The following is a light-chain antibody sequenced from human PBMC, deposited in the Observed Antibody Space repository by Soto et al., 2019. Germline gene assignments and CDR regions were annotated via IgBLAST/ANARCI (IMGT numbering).Light chain of an antibody. V-gene: IGLV1-40*01. CDR3: QSSDSSLNV. CDR1: ISNIGAGYD. J-gene: IGLJ1*01. CDR2: GNS. Sequence: QPVLTQPPSVCGAPGQRFTISCTGSISNIGAGYDVHWYQQLPGTAPKLLIYGNSNRPSGVPDRFSGSKSGTSASLAITGLQAEDEADYYCQSSDSSLNVFGTGTKVTV.